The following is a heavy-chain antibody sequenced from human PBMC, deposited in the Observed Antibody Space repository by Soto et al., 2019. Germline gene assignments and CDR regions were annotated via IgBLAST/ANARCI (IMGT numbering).Heavy chain of an antibody. CDR3: AALIVVVMYPDY. CDR2: ISSSGGTT. V-gene: IGHV3-23*01. Sequence: GSLRLSCAVSGFTFSSFAMSWVRQAPGKGLEWVSVISSSGGTTYYADSVKGRFTISRDNSKNTLYLQMNSPRAGDTAVYYCAALIVVVMYPDYWGQGTLVTVSS. J-gene: IGHJ4*02. CDR1: GFTFSSFA. D-gene: IGHD3-22*01.